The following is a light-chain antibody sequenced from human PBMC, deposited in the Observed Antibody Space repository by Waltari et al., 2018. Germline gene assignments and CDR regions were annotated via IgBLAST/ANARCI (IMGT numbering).Light chain of an antibody. V-gene: IGKV1-39*01. CDR1: ESIDTY. Sequence: DIRMTQSPSSLSAPVGDRVTITCRASESIDTYLNWYQHKPGKAPEPLIYAASTLHGGVPSRFSGSGSGTDFTLTISSLQPEDFAAYSCQQSYTTPLTFGPGTKVDSK. CDR3: QQSYTTPLT. J-gene: IGKJ3*01. CDR2: AAS.